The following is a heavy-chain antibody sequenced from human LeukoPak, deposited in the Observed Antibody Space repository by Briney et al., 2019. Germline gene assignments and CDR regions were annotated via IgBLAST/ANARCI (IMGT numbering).Heavy chain of an antibody. CDR3: ANNEARAMALCLN. CDR2: IDAGGGST. J-gene: IGHJ4*02. CDR1: GFTFSSYA. D-gene: IGHD5-18*01. V-gene: IGHV3-23*01. Sequence: PGGSLRLSCAASGFTFSSYAMHWVRQAPGKGLEWVSAIDAGGGSTYYAEPVKGRFTISRDNSRNTLYLQINSLRAGDTAVYYCANNEARAMALCLNWGQGTLVIVSS.